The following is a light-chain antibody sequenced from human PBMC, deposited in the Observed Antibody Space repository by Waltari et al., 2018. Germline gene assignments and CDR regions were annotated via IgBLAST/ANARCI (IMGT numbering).Light chain of an antibody. V-gene: IGKV2-28*01. J-gene: IGKJ3*01. CDR1: QRLLHTTGHNY. CDR2: LGS. CDR3: MQGLQTSFT. Sequence: DIVMTQSPLSLPVTPGEPASISCRSSQRLLHTTGHNYLDWYVQKPGQSPQLLIFLGSHRASGVPDRFSGSGSGTDFTLKISRVEAEDVGVYYCMQGLQTSFTFGPGTKVDIK.